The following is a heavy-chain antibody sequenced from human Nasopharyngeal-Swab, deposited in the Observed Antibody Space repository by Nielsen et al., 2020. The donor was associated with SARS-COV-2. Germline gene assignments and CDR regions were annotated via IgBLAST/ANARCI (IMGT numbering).Heavy chain of an antibody. Sequence: SLKISCAASGFTFDDYAMNWVRQAPGKGLEWVPVISWNSGSVSYADSVKGRFTISRDNAKNFLYLQMHSLRAEDTDLYYCATLGGNPPHRGYYYYGMDVWGQGTTVTVSS. CDR1: GFTFDDYA. CDR2: ISWNSGSV. CDR3: ATLGGNPPHRGYYYYGMDV. J-gene: IGHJ6*02. D-gene: IGHD4-23*01. V-gene: IGHV3-9*01.